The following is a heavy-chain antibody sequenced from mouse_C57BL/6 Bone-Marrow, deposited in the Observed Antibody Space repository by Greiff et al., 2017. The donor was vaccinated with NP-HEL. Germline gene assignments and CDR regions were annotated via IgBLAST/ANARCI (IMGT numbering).Heavy chain of an antibody. CDR3: ARGRLSFAY. Sequence: QVQLQQSGAELARPGASVKMSCKASGYTFTSYTMHWVKQRPGQGLEWIGYINPSSGYTKYIQKFKDNATLTANKSSSTDYMQLSSLTSEDSAGDYCARGRLSFAYGDQGTLVTVSA. CDR2: INPSSGYT. J-gene: IGHJ3*01. V-gene: IGHV1-4*01. CDR1: GYTFTSYT.